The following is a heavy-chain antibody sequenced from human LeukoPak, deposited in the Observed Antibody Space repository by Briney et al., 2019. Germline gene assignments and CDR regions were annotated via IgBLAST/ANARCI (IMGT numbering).Heavy chain of an antibody. V-gene: IGHV3-64*01. CDR1: GFTFSNYP. Sequence: GESLRLSCAAPGFTFSNYPMPWVPQAPGKGLEYVSAISSNRDSTYYANSVNRRFTISRDNSKNTLYLQMGILRAEHVAAYYCPRERCGSLVGGDDWAQGTLVTVSS. CDR3: PRERCGSLVGGDD. CDR2: ISSNRDST. D-gene: IGHD2-15*01. J-gene: IGHJ1*01.